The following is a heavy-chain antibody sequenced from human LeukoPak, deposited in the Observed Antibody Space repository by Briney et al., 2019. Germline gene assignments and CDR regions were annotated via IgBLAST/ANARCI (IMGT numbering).Heavy chain of an antibody. CDR3: AHSGTVTTPHDAFDI. V-gene: IGHV2-5*01. CDR2: IYWNDDK. CDR1: GFSLSTSGVG. D-gene: IGHD4-17*01. Sequence: KESGPTLVKPTQTLTLTCTFSGFSLSTSGVGVGWIRQPPGKALEWLALIYWNDDKRYSPSLKSRLTITKDTSKNQVVLTMTNMDPVDTATYYCAHSGTVTTPHDAFDIWGQGTMVTVPS. J-gene: IGHJ3*02.